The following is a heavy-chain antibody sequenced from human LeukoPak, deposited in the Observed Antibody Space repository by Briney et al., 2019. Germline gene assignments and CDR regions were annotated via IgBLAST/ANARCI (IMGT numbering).Heavy chain of an antibody. CDR2: IYNSGST. CDR1: GASTSSGLYY. D-gene: IGHD3-22*01. J-gene: IGHJ4*02. CDR3: AAGSESYDSRGYSYYFDY. V-gene: IGHV4-61*10. Sequence: SETLSLTCTVSGASTSSGLYYWNWFRQPAGKGLEYIGRIYNSGSTNYNPSLKSRVTISVDTSKNQFSLKLSSVTAADTAVYYCAAGSESYDSRGYSYYFDYWGQGTLVTVSS.